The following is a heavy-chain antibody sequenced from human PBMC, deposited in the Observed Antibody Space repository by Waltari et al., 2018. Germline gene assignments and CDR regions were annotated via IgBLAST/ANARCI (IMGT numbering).Heavy chain of an antibody. CDR2: IIPMYGLV. V-gene: IGHV1-69*15. D-gene: IGHD6-25*01. CDR3: AQWGSGYSREYFQH. Sequence: QVQLVQSGAEVKKSGSSVKVSCKASGDTFSRCATSWVRQAPGQGREWMGRIIPMYGLVNYAQDLQGRATISADESTTTAYLELTSLSPEDTAVYYCAQWGSGYSREYFQHWGQGTLITVFS. J-gene: IGHJ1*01. CDR1: GDTFSRCA.